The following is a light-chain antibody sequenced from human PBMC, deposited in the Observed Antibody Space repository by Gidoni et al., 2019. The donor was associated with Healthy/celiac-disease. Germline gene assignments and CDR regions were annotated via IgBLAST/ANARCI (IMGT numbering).Light chain of an antibody. CDR2: AAS. J-gene: IGKJ1*01. V-gene: IGKV1-39*01. CDR1: QSISSY. Sequence: DIQMTQSPSSLSASVGDRVTITCRASQSISSYLNWYQQKPRKAPKLLIYAASSLQSGVPSTFSGSGSGTDFTLTISSLQPEYFATYYCQQSYSTRWTFGQGTKVEIK. CDR3: QQSYSTRWT.